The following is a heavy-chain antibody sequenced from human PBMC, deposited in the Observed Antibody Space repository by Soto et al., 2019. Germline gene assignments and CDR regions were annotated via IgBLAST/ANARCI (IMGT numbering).Heavy chain of an antibody. CDR1: GGTFSSYA. J-gene: IGHJ4*02. CDR3: ARVRFGEMMRPFDY. Sequence: QVQLVQSGAEVKKPGSSVKVSCKASGGTFSSYAISWVRQAPGQGLEWMGGIIPIFGTANYAQKFQGRVTITADESTSTADMELSSLRSEDTAVYYCARVRFGEMMRPFDYWGQGTLVTVSS. V-gene: IGHV1-69*01. D-gene: IGHD3-10*01. CDR2: IIPIFGTA.